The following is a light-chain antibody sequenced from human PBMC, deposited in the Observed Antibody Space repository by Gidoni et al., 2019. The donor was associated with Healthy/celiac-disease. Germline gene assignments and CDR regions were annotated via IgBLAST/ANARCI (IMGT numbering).Light chain of an antibody. CDR3: QAWDSSTVV. Sequence: SYELTQPPSVYVSPGQTASITCSGDKLGDKYACWYQKKPGQSPVLVIYQDSKRPSGIPERFSGSNSGNTATLTISGTQAMDEADYYCQAWDSSTVVFGGGTKLTVL. J-gene: IGLJ2*01. CDR2: QDS. CDR1: KLGDKY. V-gene: IGLV3-1*01.